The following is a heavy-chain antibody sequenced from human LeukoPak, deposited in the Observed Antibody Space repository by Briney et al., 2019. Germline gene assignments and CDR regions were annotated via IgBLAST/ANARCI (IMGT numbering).Heavy chain of an antibody. Sequence: SETLSLTCTVSGGSISSYYWSWIRQPPGKGLEWIGYIYYSGSTNYNPSLKSRVTISVDTSKNQFSLKLSSVTAADTAVYYCARGLYYDFWSGYNDAFDIWGQGTMVTVSS. D-gene: IGHD3-3*01. CDR2: IYYSGST. CDR1: GGSISSYY. V-gene: IGHV4-59*12. J-gene: IGHJ3*02. CDR3: ARGLYYDFWSGYNDAFDI.